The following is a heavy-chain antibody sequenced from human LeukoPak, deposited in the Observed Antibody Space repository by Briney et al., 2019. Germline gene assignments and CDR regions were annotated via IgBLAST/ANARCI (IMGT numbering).Heavy chain of an antibody. D-gene: IGHD3-10*01. CDR1: GYAFTGYY. J-gene: IGHJ6*02. V-gene: IGHV1-2*02. CDR2: INPNSGDT. CDR3: ARVGNPVHYNYYYGMDV. Sequence: ASVKVSCKASGYAFTGYYMHWVRQAPGQGLEWMGWINPNSGDTKCAQKFQGRVTMTRDTSITTAYMELSRLRSDDTAVCYCARVGNPVHYNYYYGMDVWGQGTTVTVS.